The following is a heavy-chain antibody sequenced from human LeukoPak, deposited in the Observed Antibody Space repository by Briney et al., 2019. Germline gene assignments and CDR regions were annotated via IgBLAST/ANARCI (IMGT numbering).Heavy chain of an antibody. J-gene: IGHJ5*02. CDR3: ARRRAATNWFDP. D-gene: IGHD2-15*01. CDR2: IYYSGST. CDR1: GDSMSSHY. V-gene: IGHV4-59*08. Sequence: SETLSLTCAVSGDSMSSHYLSWIRQPPGKGLEWIGNIYYSGSTNYNPSLKSRVTISVDTSKNQFSLKLSSVTAADTAVYYCARRRAATNWFDPWGQGTLVTVSS.